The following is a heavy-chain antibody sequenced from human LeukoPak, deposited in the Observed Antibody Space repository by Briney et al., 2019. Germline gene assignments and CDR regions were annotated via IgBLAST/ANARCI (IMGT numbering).Heavy chain of an antibody. Sequence: TLSLTCTVSGDSISSDNYYWSWIRQPPGKGLEWIGYIYYSGSTYYNPSLKSRVAISVDTSKKQFSLRLSSVTAADTAVCHCARAEPDGWFDPWGQGTRVTVSS. D-gene: IGHD1-14*01. CDR2: IYYSGST. J-gene: IGHJ5*02. CDR1: GDSISSDNYY. CDR3: ARAEPDGWFDP. V-gene: IGHV4-30-4*01.